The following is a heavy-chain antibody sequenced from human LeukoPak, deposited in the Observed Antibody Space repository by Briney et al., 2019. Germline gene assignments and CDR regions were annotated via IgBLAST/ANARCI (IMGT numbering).Heavy chain of an antibody. Sequence: GGSLRLSCAASGFTFSRYWMNWVRQAPRKGLEWVANIKKDGSEKDYVDSVKGRFTISRDNAKNSLYLQMNSLRAEDTAVYYCARVESRGSGTSRPPYYFYYMDVWGKGTTVTISS. CDR1: GFTFSRYW. CDR3: ARVESRGSGTSRPPYYFYYMDV. CDR2: IKKDGSEK. J-gene: IGHJ6*03. D-gene: IGHD3-10*01. V-gene: IGHV3-7*01.